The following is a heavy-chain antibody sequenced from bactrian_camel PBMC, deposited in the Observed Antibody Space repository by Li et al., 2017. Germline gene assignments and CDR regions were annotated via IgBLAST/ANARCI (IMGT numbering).Heavy chain of an antibody. CDR2: ISGDGST. Sequence: DVQLVESGGGSVQTGGSLRLSCKPSFFILDDFDMMWYRQAPGNECELVSSISGDGSTYHTDADKGRFTISHDNAKNSVDLQMNSLKPDDTAVYYCAADLSPYSDCSDRRIGYWGQGTQVTVS. CDR1: FFILDDFD. J-gene: IGHJ6*01. D-gene: IGHD4*01. V-gene: IGHV3S66*01. CDR3: AADLSPYSDCSDRRIGY.